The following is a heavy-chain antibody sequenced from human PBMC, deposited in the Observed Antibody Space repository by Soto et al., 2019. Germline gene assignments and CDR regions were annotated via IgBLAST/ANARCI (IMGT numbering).Heavy chain of an antibody. CDR2: IYYSGST. D-gene: IGHD5-18*01. J-gene: IGHJ6*02. CDR3: ARAGAGYRKYYYYGMDV. CDR1: GGSISSGDYY. Sequence: SLSLACPVSGGSISSGDYYWSWIREPPGKGLEWIGYIYYSGSTYYNPSLKSRVTISVDTSKNQFSLKLSSVTAADTAVYYCARAGAGYRKYYYYGMDVWGQGTKVTVSS. V-gene: IGHV4-30-4*01.